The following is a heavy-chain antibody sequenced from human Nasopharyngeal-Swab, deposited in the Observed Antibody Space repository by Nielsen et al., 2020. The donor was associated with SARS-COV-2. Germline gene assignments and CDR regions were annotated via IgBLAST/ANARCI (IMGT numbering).Heavy chain of an antibody. V-gene: IGHV1-3*01. CDR2: INAGNGNT. CDR1: GYTFTSYY. CDR3: ARTIEYSSFRALYYFDY. J-gene: IGHJ4*02. D-gene: IGHD6-6*01. Sequence: ASVKVSCKASGYTFTSYYMHWVRQAPGQRLEWMGWINAGNGNTKYSQKFQGRVTITRDTSASTAYMELSSLRSEDTAVYYCARTIEYSSFRALYYFDYWGQGTLVTVSS.